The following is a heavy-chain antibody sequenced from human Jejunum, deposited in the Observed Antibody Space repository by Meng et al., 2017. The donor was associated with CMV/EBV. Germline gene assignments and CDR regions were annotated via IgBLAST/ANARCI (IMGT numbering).Heavy chain of an antibody. Sequence: AASGFTFSDFAMHWVRQAPVKGLEWVAVISYDESDQQYADSVKGRFTISRDYSKNTLYLQMDGLRGDDTAVYYCARENDYNNYFDFWGRGTLVTVSS. J-gene: IGHJ4*02. V-gene: IGHV3-30-3*01. CDR3: ARENDYNNYFDF. CDR1: GFTFSDFA. CDR2: ISYDESDQ. D-gene: IGHD5-24*01.